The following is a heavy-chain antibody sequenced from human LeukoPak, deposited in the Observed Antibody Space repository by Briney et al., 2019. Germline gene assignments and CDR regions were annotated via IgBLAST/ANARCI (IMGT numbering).Heavy chain of an antibody. CDR1: GFIISNNY. V-gene: IGHV3-66*01. D-gene: IGHD1-26*01. Sequence: PGGSLRLSCAGSGFIISNNYMGWVRQAPGKGLEWVSIIYSGGNTYCLDSVKGRFTISRDNSKNTVYLQMNSLRAEDTAVYYCATSGIVTGTGLDYWGQGTLVTVSS. CDR3: ATSGIVTGTGLDY. J-gene: IGHJ4*02. CDR2: IYSGGNT.